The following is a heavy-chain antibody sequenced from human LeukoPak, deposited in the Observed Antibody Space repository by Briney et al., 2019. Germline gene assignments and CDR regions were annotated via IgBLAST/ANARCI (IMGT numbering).Heavy chain of an antibody. CDR2: ISGSGSYI. Sequence: PGGSLRLSCAASGFTFSSYWMSWVRQAPGKGLEWVSSISGSGSYIYYGDSMKGRFTVSRDNAKKSLYLQMSSLRAEDTAVYYCAFYYNYGMDVWGQGTTVTVSS. CDR3: AFYYNYGMDV. V-gene: IGHV3-21*01. J-gene: IGHJ6*02. CDR1: GFTFSSYW.